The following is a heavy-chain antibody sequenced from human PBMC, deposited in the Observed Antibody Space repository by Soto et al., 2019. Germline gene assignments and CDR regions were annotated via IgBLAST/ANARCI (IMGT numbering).Heavy chain of an antibody. CDR3: ASSMVRGVIPNWFDP. CDR1: GFTFSSYS. CDR2: ISSSSGTI. J-gene: IGHJ5*02. D-gene: IGHD3-10*01. Sequence: EVQLVESGGGLVQPGGSLRLSCAASGFTFSSYSMNWVRQAPGKGLEWVSYISSSSGTIYYADSVKGRFTISRDNAKISLYLQMNSLRAEDTAVYYCASSMVRGVIPNWFDPWGQGTLVTVSS. V-gene: IGHV3-48*01.